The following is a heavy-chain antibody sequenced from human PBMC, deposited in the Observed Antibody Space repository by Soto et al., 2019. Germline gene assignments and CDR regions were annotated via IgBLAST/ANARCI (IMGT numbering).Heavy chain of an antibody. CDR3: AKYRRTDAEGYTFDY. CDR1: GDSISGYY. CDR2: IYYSGST. D-gene: IGHD2-15*01. V-gene: IGHV4-59*01. Sequence: SETLSLTCTVSGDSISGYYWSWIRQPPGKGLQWIGYIYYSGSTNYNPSLKGRVTMSVDTSKNQFSLQVSSVTAADTAVYFCAKYRRTDAEGYTFDYWGQGALATVS. J-gene: IGHJ4*02.